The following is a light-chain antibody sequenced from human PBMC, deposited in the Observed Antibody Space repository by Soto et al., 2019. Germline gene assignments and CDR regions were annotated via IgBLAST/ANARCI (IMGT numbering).Light chain of an antibody. J-gene: IGKJ4*01. V-gene: IGKV3-11*01. Sequence: EIVLTQSPDTLSLSPGERATLSCRASQSVNNALAWYQQKPGQAPRLLIYDASNRATGIPARFSGSGSGTDLKVNISSLEPEDYAVYYCQHRRSWPLNCGGGTKVEIK. CDR1: QSVNNA. CDR3: QHRRSWPLN. CDR2: DAS.